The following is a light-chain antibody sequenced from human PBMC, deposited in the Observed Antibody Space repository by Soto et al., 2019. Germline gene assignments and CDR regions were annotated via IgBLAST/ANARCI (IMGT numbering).Light chain of an antibody. CDR1: QTVTSNY. CDR3: QQYGSTPPT. V-gene: IGKV3-20*01. Sequence: EIVLTQSPGTLSLSPGERATLSCRASQTVTSNYFAWYQQRPGQALRLLSYGATSRATGIPDRFSGGGSGTDFTLTISRLEPEDFAVYYCQQYGSTPPTFGQGTKLEIK. J-gene: IGKJ2*01. CDR2: GAT.